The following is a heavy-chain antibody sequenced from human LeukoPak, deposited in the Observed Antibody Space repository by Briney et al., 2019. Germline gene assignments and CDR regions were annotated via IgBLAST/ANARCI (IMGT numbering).Heavy chain of an antibody. J-gene: IGHJ4*02. Sequence: SETLSLTCTVSGGSISSGGYYWSWIRQPPGKGLEWIGYIYYSGSTNYNPSLKSRVTISVDTSKNQFSLKLSSVTAADTAVYYCARQKSVIQPRFDYWGQGTLVTVSS. V-gene: IGHV4-61*08. CDR1: GGSISSGGYY. CDR3: ARQKSVIQPRFDY. CDR2: IYYSGST. D-gene: IGHD5-18*01.